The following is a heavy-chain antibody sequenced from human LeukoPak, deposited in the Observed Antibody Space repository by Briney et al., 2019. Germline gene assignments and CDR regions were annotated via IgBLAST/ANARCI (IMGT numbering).Heavy chain of an antibody. CDR3: ATTGCSSTSCYYFQH. CDR2: VDPDDGET. J-gene: IGHJ1*01. V-gene: IGHV1-69-2*01. D-gene: IGHD2-2*01. Sequence: ASVKVSCKVSGYTFTDYYMHWVQQAPGKGLEWMALVDPDDGETIYAEKFQGRVTITADTSTDTAYMELSSLRSEDTAVYYCATTGCSSTSCYYFQHWGQGTLVTVSS. CDR1: GYTFTDYY.